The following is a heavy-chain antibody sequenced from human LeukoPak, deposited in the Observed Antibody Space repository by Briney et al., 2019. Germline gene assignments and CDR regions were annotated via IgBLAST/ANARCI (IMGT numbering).Heavy chain of an antibody. CDR2: TYHSGST. V-gene: IGHV4-30-4*01. CDR1: GGSISSGDYY. J-gene: IGHJ4*02. D-gene: IGHD3-3*01. Sequence: PSQTLSLTCTVSGGSISSGDYYWSWIRQPPGKGLEWIGNTYHSGSTYYNPSLKSRVTISVDTSKNQFSLKLSSVTAADTAVYYCARDIWSGYQYYFDYWGQGTLVTVSS. CDR3: ARDIWSGYQYYFDY.